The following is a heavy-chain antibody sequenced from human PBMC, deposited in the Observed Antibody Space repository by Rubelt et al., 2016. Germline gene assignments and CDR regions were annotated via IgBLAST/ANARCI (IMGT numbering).Heavy chain of an antibody. CDR1: GFMFSSYG. CDR2: ILWDASDT. J-gene: IGHJ5*02. Sequence: QVQLVESGGGVVQPGGSLRLSCAASGFMFSSYGMHWVRQAPGKGLEWVAFILWDASDTYYGDSVKGRFTISRDNSRDTVFLQMNSRRVEDTAVYYCARAYKTDWCNHFDPWGQGTLVTVSS. V-gene: IGHV3-30*02. D-gene: IGHD3-9*01. CDR3: ARAYKTDWCNHFDP.